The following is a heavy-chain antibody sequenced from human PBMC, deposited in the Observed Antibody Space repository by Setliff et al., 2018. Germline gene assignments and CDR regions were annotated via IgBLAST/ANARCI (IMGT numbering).Heavy chain of an antibody. Sequence: ASVKVSCKASGYTFSNYGISWVRQAPGQGLEWMGWISAYNGYIIYAQKLQGRVTMTTDTSTSTVYMEVRSLRSDDTAVYYRARAPGTVVVPASRSAFDIWGQGTMVTVSS. CDR1: GYTFSNYG. CDR3: ARAPGTVVVPASRSAFDI. V-gene: IGHV1-18*01. CDR2: ISAYNGYI. D-gene: IGHD2-2*01. J-gene: IGHJ3*02.